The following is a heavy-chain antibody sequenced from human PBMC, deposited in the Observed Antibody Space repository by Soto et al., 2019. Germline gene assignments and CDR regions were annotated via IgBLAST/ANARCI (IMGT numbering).Heavy chain of an antibody. V-gene: IGHV4-59*08. D-gene: IGHD3-10*01. CDR3: ARHGFSSLPIGEPRSNPVGWFDP. CDR2: IYYSGST. Sequence: SETLSLTCTVSGGSISSYYWSWIRQPPGKGLEWIGYIYYSGSTNYNPSLKSRVTISVDTSKNQFSLKLSSVTAADTAVYYCARHGFSSLPIGEPRSNPVGWFDPWGQGTLVTVSS. J-gene: IGHJ5*02. CDR1: GGSISSYY.